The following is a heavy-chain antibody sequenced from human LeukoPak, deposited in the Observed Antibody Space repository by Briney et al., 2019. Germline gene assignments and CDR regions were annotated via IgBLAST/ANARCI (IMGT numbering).Heavy chain of an antibody. CDR3: AKEIVGAPTPGAY. CDR1: GFTFSSFW. J-gene: IGHJ4*02. CDR2: VHKSGST. V-gene: IGHV4-4*02. Sequence: GSLRLSCAASGFTFSSFWMTWVRQAPGKGLEWIGEVHKSGSTNYYPSLQSRVTISIDKSKNQIALELTSVTAADTAVYYCAKEIVGAPTPGAYWGQGILVTVSS. D-gene: IGHD1-26*01.